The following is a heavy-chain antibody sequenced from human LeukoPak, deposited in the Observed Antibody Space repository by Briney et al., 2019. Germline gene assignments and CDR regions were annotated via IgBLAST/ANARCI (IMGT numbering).Heavy chain of an antibody. D-gene: IGHD3-10*01. CDR1: GFTFSSYW. J-gene: IGHJ4*02. CDR2: IKQDGSEK. V-gene: IGHV3-7*01. CDR3: ASVYYGYYFDY. Sequence: PGGSLRLSCAASGFTFSSYWMSWVRQAPGKGLEWVANIKQDGSEKYYVDSVKGRFTISRDNAKNSLYLQMNSLRAEDAAVYYCASVYYGYYFDYWGQGTLVTVSP.